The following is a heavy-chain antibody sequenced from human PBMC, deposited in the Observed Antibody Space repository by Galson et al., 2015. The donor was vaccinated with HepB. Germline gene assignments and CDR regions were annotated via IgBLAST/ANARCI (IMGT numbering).Heavy chain of an antibody. D-gene: IGHD6-13*01. J-gene: IGHJ4*02. Sequence: SLRLSCAASGFTFSSYAMHWVRQAPGKGLEWVAVISYDGSNKYYADSVKGRFTISRDNSKNTLYLQMNSLRAEDTAVYYCARGSSSSWYAHLDYWGQGTLVTVSS. CDR1: GFTFSSYA. CDR3: ARGSSSSWYAHLDY. V-gene: IGHV3-30-3*01. CDR2: ISYDGSNK.